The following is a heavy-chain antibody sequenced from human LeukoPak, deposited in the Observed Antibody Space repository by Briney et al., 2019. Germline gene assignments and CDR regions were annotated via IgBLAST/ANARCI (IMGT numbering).Heavy chain of an antibody. D-gene: IGHD3-10*01. V-gene: IGHV3-33*08. CDR3: ATARATQALLWFGELSS. CDR1: GFTFSSYG. CDR2: IWYDGSNK. Sequence: GRSLRLTCAASGFTFSSYGMHWVRQAPAKGLEWVAVIWYDGSNKYYADSVKGRFTLSRDNSKNTLYLQMNSLRAEDTAVYYCATARATQALLWFGELSSWGQGTLVTVSS. J-gene: IGHJ4*02.